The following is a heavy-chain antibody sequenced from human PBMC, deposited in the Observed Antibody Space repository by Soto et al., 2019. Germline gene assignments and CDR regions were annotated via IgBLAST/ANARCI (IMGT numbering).Heavy chain of an antibody. Sequence: SETLSLTCTVSGGSISSYYWRWIRQPAGKGLEWFGRIYTSGSTNYNPSLKSRVTMSVDTSKNQFSLKLSSVTAADTAVYYCARDPVVAHDFWSGYYEYYYYYGMDVWGQGTTVT. CDR3: ARDPVVAHDFWSGYYEYYYYYGMDV. V-gene: IGHV4-4*07. CDR1: GGSISSYY. J-gene: IGHJ6*02. CDR2: IYTSGST. D-gene: IGHD3-3*01.